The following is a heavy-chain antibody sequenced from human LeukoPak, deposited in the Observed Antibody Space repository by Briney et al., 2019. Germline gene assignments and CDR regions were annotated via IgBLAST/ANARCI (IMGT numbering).Heavy chain of an antibody. V-gene: IGHV4-34*01. D-gene: IGHD6-19*01. J-gene: IGHJ4*02. Sequence: PSETLSLTCAVYGGSFSGYYWSWIRQPPGKGLEWIGEINHSGSTNYNPSLKSRVTISVDTSKNQFSLKLSSVTAADTAVYYCAREAVAGKGPYFDYWGQGTLVTVSS. CDR2: INHSGST. CDR3: AREAVAGKGPYFDY. CDR1: GGSFSGYY.